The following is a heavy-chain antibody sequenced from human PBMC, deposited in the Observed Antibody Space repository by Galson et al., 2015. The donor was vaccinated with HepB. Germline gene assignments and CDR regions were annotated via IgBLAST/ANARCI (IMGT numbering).Heavy chain of an antibody. CDR2: ISPYNGNT. CDR1: GYTFTNFG. D-gene: IGHD3-22*01. V-gene: IGHV1-18*01. J-gene: IGHJ4*02. CDR3: AKVTYYFDSSGYYTETYYCDY. Sequence: SVKVSCKASGYTFTNFGINWVRQAPGQGLEWMGWISPYNGNTNYAQKLQGRVTMTTDTSTSTAYMELRSLRSDDTAVYYCAKVTYYFDSSGYYTETYYCDYWGQGTLVTVSS.